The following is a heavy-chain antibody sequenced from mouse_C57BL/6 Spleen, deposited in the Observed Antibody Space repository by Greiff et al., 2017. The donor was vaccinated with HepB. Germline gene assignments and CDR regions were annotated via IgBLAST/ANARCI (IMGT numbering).Heavy chain of an antibody. D-gene: IGHD2-4*01. CDR3: AREDDYLFAY. V-gene: IGHV1-52*01. Sequence: VQLQQPGAELVRPGSSVKLSCKASGYTFTSYWMHWVKQRPIQGLEWIGNIDPSDSETHYNQKFKDKATLTVDTSSSTAYMQLSSLTSEDSAVYYCAREDDYLFAYWGQGTLVTVSA. CDR2: IDPSDSET. J-gene: IGHJ3*01. CDR1: GYTFTSYW.